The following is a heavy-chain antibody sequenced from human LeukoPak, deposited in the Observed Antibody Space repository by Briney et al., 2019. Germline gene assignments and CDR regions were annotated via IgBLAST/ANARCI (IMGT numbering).Heavy chain of an antibody. J-gene: IGHJ4*02. D-gene: IGHD3-9*01. CDR2: ISGSGGTT. CDR1: GFTFSTYA. CDR3: ANVRYFDWYYFDY. Sequence: PWGSLRLSCAASGFTFSTYAMNWVRQAPGKGLDWVSGISGSGGTTYYADSVKGRFTISRDNSKNTLYLQMNILRAEDTAVYYCANVRYFDWYYFDYWGQGALVTVSS. V-gene: IGHV3-23*01.